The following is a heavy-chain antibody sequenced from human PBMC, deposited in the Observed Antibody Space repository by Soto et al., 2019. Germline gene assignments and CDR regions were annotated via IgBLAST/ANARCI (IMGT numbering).Heavy chain of an antibody. J-gene: IGHJ5*02. Sequence: GGSLRLSCAASGFTFSSYGMHWVRQAPGKGLEWVAVIWYDGSNKYYADSVKGRFTISRDNSKNTLYLQMNSLRAEDTAVYYCARPMRQQLLWFDPWGQGTLVTVSS. CDR3: ARPMRQQLLWFDP. D-gene: IGHD6-13*01. CDR2: IWYDGSNK. V-gene: IGHV3-33*01. CDR1: GFTFSSYG.